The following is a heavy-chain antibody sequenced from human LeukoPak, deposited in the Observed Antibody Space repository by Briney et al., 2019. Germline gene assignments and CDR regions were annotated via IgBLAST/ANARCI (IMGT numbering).Heavy chain of an antibody. J-gene: IGHJ4*02. CDR2: ISSSGRTI. CDR3: AKDRGMTMAGTLDY. CDR1: GFNFNVYS. Sequence: GGSLRLSCAASGFNFNVYSMTWVRQAPGKGLEWLSYISSSGRTIYYADSVKGRFSISRDNAKNSLFLHMDSLRAEDTAVYYCAKDRGMTMAGTLDYWGQGTLVTVSS. V-gene: IGHV3-48*01. D-gene: IGHD6-19*01.